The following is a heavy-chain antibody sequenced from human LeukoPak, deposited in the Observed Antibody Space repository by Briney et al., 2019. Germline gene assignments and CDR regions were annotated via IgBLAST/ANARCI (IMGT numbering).Heavy chain of an antibody. CDR3: ARFEGYDFLTGYAYYFDY. D-gene: IGHD3-9*01. CDR2: VYYSGST. V-gene: IGHV4-59*01. CDR1: GGSISSYY. J-gene: IGHJ4*02. Sequence: PSETLSLTCTVSGGSISSYYWSWIRQPPGKGVEWIGYVYYSGSTNYNPSLKSRVTISVDTSKNQFSLKMNSVTAADTAVYYCARFEGYDFLTGYAYYFDYWGQGTLVTVSS.